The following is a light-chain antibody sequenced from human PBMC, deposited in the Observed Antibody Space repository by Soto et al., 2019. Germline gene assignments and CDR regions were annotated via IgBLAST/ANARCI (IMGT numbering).Light chain of an antibody. J-gene: IGKJ3*01. CDR1: QTVNNNY. CDR2: GVS. CDR3: QQYGSSPFT. Sequence: EIVLTQSPGTLSLSPGERATLSCRASQTVNNNYLTWYQQKPVQAPSLLIYGVSSRATGIPDRFSGSGSGTDFTLTISRLEPEDFAVYYCQQYGSSPFTFGPGTKVDIK. V-gene: IGKV3-20*01.